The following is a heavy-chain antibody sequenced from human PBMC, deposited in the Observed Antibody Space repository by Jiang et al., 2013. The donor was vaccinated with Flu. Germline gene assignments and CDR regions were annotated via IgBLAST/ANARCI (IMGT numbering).Heavy chain of an antibody. Sequence: QLVESGAEVKKPGASVKVSCKASGYTFTGYYMHWVRQAPGQGLEWMGRINPNSGGTNYAQKFQGRVTMTRDTSISTSYMELSRLRSDDTAVYYCARGTERYGDYDFDYWGQGTLVTVSS. CDR2: INPNSGGT. CDR3: ARGTERYGDYDFDY. V-gene: IGHV1-2*06. D-gene: IGHD4-17*01. J-gene: IGHJ4*02. CDR1: GYTFTGYY.